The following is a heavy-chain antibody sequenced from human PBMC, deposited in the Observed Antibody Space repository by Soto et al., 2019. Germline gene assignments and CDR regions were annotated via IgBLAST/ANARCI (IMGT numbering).Heavy chain of an antibody. CDR3: AHRPIVVTGTRRFAWFDP. J-gene: IGHJ5*02. D-gene: IGHD6-19*01. CDR2: IYWDDDK. CDR1: GFSLSASGVA. Sequence: QVTLKESGPTLVKPTQTLTLTCTFSGFSLSASGVAVGWIRQPPGKALEWLALIYWDDDKRYSPSLKSRLTITKDTSNNQLVPTMPSMAPVDTATYYCAHRPIVVTGTRRFAWFDPWGQGTLVTVSS. V-gene: IGHV2-5*02.